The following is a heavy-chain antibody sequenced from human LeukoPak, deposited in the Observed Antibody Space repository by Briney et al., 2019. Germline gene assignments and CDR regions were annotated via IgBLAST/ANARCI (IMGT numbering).Heavy chain of an antibody. CDR1: GFTFSNFG. Sequence: GGSLRLSCAASGFTFSNFGMHWVRQAPGKGLEWVSAISGSGGSTYYADSVKGRFTISRDNSKNTLYLQMSSLRAEDTAVYYCAKDSPGSGSYYSGAFDYWGQGTLVTVSS. CDR3: AKDSPGSGSYYSGAFDY. V-gene: IGHV3-23*01. CDR2: ISGSGGST. D-gene: IGHD3-10*01. J-gene: IGHJ4*02.